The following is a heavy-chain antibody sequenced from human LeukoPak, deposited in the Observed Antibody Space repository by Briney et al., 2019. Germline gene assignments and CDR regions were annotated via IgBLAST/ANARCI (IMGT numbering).Heavy chain of an antibody. CDR3: ARDLLSGSYYLFDY. J-gene: IGHJ4*02. D-gene: IGHD1-26*01. V-gene: IGHV3-21*04. CDR2: ISSSRSYI. Sequence: GGSLRVSCAASGFTFSNYTMNWVRQAPGKGLEWVSSISSSRSYIFYADSVKGRFTVSRDNAKNSLYLQMNSLRAEDTALYYCARDLLSGSYYLFDYWGQGTLVTVSS. CDR1: GFTFSNYT.